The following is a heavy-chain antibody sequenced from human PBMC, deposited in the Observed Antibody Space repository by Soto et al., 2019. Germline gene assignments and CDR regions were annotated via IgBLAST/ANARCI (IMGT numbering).Heavy chain of an antibody. CDR1: GFTFSSYS. J-gene: IGHJ4*02. Sequence: EVQLVESGGGLVKPGGSLRLSCAASGFTFSSYSMNWVRQAPGKGLEWVSSISSSSSYIYYADSVKGRFTISRDNAKNSLYLQMNSLRAEDTAVYYCARGLTSAYSSSWYLAPTAPYYFDYWGQGTLVTVSS. CDR2: ISSSSSYI. D-gene: IGHD6-13*01. V-gene: IGHV3-21*01. CDR3: ARGLTSAYSSSWYLAPTAPYYFDY.